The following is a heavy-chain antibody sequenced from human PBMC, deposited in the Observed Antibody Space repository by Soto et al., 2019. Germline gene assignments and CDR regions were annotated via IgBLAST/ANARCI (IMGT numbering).Heavy chain of an antibody. V-gene: IGHV1-69*13. CDR1: GGTFSSYA. Sequence: ASVKVSCKASGGTFSSYAISWVRQAPGQGLEWMGGIIPIFGTANYAQKFQGRVTITADESTSTAYMELSSLRSEDTAVYYCASLPANYYGSGSPPGGGMDVWGQGTTVTVSS. D-gene: IGHD3-10*01. CDR2: IIPIFGTA. CDR3: ASLPANYYGSGSPPGGGMDV. J-gene: IGHJ6*02.